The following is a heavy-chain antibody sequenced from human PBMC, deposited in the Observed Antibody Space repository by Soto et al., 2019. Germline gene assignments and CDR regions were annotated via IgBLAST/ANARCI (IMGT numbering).Heavy chain of an antibody. Sequence: GGSLRLSCAASGFTFSSYAMHWVRQAPGKGLEWVAVISYDGSNKYYADSVKGRFTISRDNSKNTLYLQMNSLRAEDTAVYYCARDKVPYSSGWHYFDYWGQGTLITVSS. CDR1: GFTFSSYA. CDR3: ARDKVPYSSGWHYFDY. CDR2: ISYDGSNK. D-gene: IGHD6-19*01. V-gene: IGHV3-30-3*01. J-gene: IGHJ4*02.